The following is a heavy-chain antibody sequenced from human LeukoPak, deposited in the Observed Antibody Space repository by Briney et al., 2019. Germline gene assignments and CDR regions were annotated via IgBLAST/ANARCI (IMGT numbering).Heavy chain of an antibody. Sequence: ASVKVSCTASGYSFTSYGISWVRQAPGQGLEWMGWISTDNGNTIYAQKLQGRVTMTQDTSTSTAYMELRSLRSDDTAVYYCARDRGYAPADYWGQGTLVTVSS. V-gene: IGHV1-18*01. CDR3: ARDRGYAPADY. CDR2: ISTDNGNT. CDR1: GYSFTSYG. D-gene: IGHD6-25*01. J-gene: IGHJ4*02.